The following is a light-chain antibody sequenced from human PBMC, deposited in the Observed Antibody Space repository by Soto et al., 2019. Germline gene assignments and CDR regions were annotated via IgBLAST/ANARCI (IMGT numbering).Light chain of an antibody. Sequence: EIVLTQSPATLSLSPGERATLSCRASQSVSSYLAWYQQKPGQAPRLLIYDASNRATGIPARFSGSGSGTDFTLTISSLEPEDFAVYYCQQRSNWPPITFGKGTRLE. V-gene: IGKV3-11*01. J-gene: IGKJ5*01. CDR2: DAS. CDR3: QQRSNWPPIT. CDR1: QSVSSY.